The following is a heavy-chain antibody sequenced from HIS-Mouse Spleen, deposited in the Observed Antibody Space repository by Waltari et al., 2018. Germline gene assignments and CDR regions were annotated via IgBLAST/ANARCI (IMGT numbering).Heavy chain of an antibody. D-gene: IGHD3-3*01. CDR3: ARDFHDFWSGYYGGDKKHDAVDI. J-gene: IGHJ3*02. Sequence: QVQLQESGPGLVKPSETLSLTCTVSGGSISSYYWSWILQPAGKGLEWIGRIYTSGSTNYNPSLKSRVTMSVDTSKNQFSLKLSSVTAADTAVYYCARDFHDFWSGYYGGDKKHDAVDIWGQGTMVTVSS. CDR1: GGSISSYY. CDR2: IYTSGST. V-gene: IGHV4-4*07.